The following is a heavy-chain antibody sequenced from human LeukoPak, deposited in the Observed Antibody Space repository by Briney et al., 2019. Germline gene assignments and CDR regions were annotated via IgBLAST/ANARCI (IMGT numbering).Heavy chain of an antibody. V-gene: IGHV4-39*07. CDR1: GGSISSSSYY. D-gene: IGHD3-22*01. CDR2: IYYSGNT. Sequence: SETLSLTCTVSGGSISSSSYYWGWIRQPPGKGLEWIGSIYYSGNTYYNPSLKSRVTISVDTSKNQFSLKLSSVTAADTAVYYCASLTTAEAFDIWGQGTMVTVSS. CDR3: ASLTTAEAFDI. J-gene: IGHJ3*02.